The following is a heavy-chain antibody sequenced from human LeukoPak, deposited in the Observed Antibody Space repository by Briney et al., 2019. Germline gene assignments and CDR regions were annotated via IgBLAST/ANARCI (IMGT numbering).Heavy chain of an antibody. V-gene: IGHV1-18*01. D-gene: IGHD3-3*01. CDR1: GYTFTSYG. CDR2: ISAYNGNT. CDR3: ARAYDFWSGYCPFDY. Sequence: GASVKVSCKASGYTFTSYGISWVRQAPGQGLEWMGWISAYNGNTNYAQKFQGRVTMTRDTSISTAYMELSRLRSDDTAVYYCARAYDFWSGYCPFDYWGQGTLVTVSS. J-gene: IGHJ4*02.